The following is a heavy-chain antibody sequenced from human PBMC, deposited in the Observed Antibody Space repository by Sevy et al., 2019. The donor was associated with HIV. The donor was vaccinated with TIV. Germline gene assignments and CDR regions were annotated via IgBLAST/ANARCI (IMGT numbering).Heavy chain of an antibody. Sequence: SETLSLTCTVSGGSISSYYWSWIRQPPGKGLEWIGYIYYSGSTNYNPSLKSRVTISVDTSKNQFSLKLSSVTAADTAVYYCAGAFGRSYRTSYGMDVWGQRTTVTVSS. J-gene: IGHJ6*02. V-gene: IGHV4-59*01. CDR3: AGAFGRSYRTSYGMDV. CDR2: IYYSGST. CDR1: GGSISSYY. D-gene: IGHD3-16*02.